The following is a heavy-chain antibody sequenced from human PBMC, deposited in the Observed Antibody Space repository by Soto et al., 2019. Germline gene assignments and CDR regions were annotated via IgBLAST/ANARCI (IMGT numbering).Heavy chain of an antibody. CDR1: GFSLSTSGVG. CDR3: AHRRRYYYGMDV. CDR2: IYWDDDK. Sequence: QITLKESGPTLVKPTQTLTLTCTFSGFSLSTSGVGVGWIRQPPGKALEWLALIYWDDDKRYSPSLKSRLTIXKXSSKNQVVLTMTNMDPVDTATYYCAHRRRYYYGMDVWGQGTTVTVSS. V-gene: IGHV2-5*02. J-gene: IGHJ6*02.